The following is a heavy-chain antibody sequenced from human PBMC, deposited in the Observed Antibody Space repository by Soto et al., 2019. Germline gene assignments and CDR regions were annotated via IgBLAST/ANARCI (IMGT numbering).Heavy chain of an antibody. J-gene: IGHJ5*02. CDR1: GGSINSGGYY. CDR2: IYYSGST. D-gene: IGHD3-10*01. V-gene: IGHV4-31*03. Sequence: QVQLQESGPGLVKPSQTLSLTCTVSGGSINSGGYYWSWIRQHPGKGLEYIGYIYYSGSTYYNPSLKSRGTISVDTSKNRFSLKLSSLTAADTAVYYCARDLGFGESRGWFDPWGQGTLVTVSS. CDR3: ARDLGFGESRGWFDP.